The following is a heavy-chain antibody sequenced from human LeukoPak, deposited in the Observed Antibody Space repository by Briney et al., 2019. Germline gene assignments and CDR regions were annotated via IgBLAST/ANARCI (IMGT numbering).Heavy chain of an antibody. Sequence: GGSLRLSCAASGFTVSSNYMSWVRQAPGKGLEWVSVIYSGGSTYYADSVKGRFTISRHNSKNTLYLQMNSLRAEDTAVYYCARAPGFFDILAGFFTPPPHFDYWGQGTLVTVSS. CDR1: GFTVSSNY. D-gene: IGHD3-9*01. CDR3: ARAPGFFDILAGFFTPPPHFDY. V-gene: IGHV3-53*04. CDR2: IYSGGST. J-gene: IGHJ4*02.